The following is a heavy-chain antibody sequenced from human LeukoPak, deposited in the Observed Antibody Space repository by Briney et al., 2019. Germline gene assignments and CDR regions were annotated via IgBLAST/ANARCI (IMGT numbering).Heavy chain of an antibody. V-gene: IGHV1-18*01. Sequence: GASVKGSCKASGYTFTSYGISWVRQAPGQGLEWMGWISAYNGNTNYAQKLQGRVTMTTDTSTSTAYMELRSLRSDDTAVYYCARDIVVVVAATRNDAFDIWGQGTMVTVSS. J-gene: IGHJ3*02. D-gene: IGHD2-15*01. CDR2: ISAYNGNT. CDR1: GYTFTSYG. CDR3: ARDIVVVVAATRNDAFDI.